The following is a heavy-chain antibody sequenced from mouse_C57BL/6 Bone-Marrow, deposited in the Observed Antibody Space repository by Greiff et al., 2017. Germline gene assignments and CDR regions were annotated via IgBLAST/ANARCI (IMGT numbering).Heavy chain of an antibody. CDR1: GFNIKDDY. CDR2: IDPEIGDT. Sequence: LKESGAELVRPGASVKLSCTASGFNIKDDYIHWVKQRPEQGLEWIGWIDPEIGDTEYASKFQGKATITSDTSSNTAYLQLRSLTSEDTAVYYCSSFDGNYFDFWGQGTPLTVAS. D-gene: IGHD2-3*01. J-gene: IGHJ2*01. CDR3: SSFDGNYFDF. V-gene: IGHV14-4*01.